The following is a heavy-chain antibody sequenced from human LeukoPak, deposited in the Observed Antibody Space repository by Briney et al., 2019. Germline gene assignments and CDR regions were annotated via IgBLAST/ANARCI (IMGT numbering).Heavy chain of an antibody. CDR3: ARVFGAGYDFRGAFDI. CDR2: IYYTGST. Sequence: PSETLSLTCTVSGGSISSGSYYWSWIRQSPGKGLEWIGYIYYTGSTNYNPSLKSRVTISVDTSKNQFSLKLSSVTAADTAVFYCARVFGAGYDFRGAFDIWGQGTMVTVSS. V-gene: IGHV4-61*01. J-gene: IGHJ3*02. D-gene: IGHD5-12*01. CDR1: GGSISSGSYY.